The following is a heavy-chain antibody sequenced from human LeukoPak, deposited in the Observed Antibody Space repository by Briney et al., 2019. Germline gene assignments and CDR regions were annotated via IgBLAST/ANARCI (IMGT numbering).Heavy chain of an antibody. Sequence: GGSLRLSCAASGFTFGDYYMSWIRQAPGKGLEWVSYISSSGSTIYYADSVKGRFTISRDNAKNSLYLQMNSLRAEDTAVYYCARGFRYCSGGSCYLAPPDYWGQGTLVTVSS. CDR1: GFTFGDYY. J-gene: IGHJ4*02. D-gene: IGHD2-15*01. V-gene: IGHV3-11*01. CDR2: ISSSGSTI. CDR3: ARGFRYCSGGSCYLAPPDY.